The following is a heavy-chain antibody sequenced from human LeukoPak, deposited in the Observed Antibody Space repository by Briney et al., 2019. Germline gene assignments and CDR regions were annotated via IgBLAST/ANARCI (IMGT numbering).Heavy chain of an antibody. V-gene: IGHV4-59*08. CDR1: LFSINTNF. CDR3: ARHRDYYDT. CDR2: IYSSGSA. J-gene: IGHJ4*01. Sequence: SETLSLTCTLSLFSINTNFWTWIRQPPGKGLEWIGYIYSSGSANYNPSIKSRVIISGDTSKNQISLKLTSVTAADTAVYFCARHRDYYDTWGRGTLVTVSS. D-gene: IGHD3-22*01.